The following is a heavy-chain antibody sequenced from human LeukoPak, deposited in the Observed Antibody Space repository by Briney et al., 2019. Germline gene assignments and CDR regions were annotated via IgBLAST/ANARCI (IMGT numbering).Heavy chain of an antibody. D-gene: IGHD3-10*01. CDR2: INPNSGGT. V-gene: IGHV1-2*02. CDR3: ASLSGVSLFDY. Sequence: GASVRVSCTASVYTFTGYYMHWVSQAPGQGLEWMGWINPNSGGTNYAQKFQGRVTMTRDTSISTAYMELSRLRSDDTAVYYCASLSGVSLFDYWGQGTLVTVSS. J-gene: IGHJ4*02. CDR1: VYTFTGYY.